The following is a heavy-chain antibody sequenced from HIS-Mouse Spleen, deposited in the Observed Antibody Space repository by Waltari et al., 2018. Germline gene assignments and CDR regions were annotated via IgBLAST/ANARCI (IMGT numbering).Heavy chain of an antibody. V-gene: IGHV3-9*01. Sequence: EVQLVESGGGLVQPGRSLRLSCAASGFTFDDYAMHWVRQAPGKGLEWVSGISWNSGSLGYADSVKGRFTISRDNAKNSLYLQMNSLRAEDTALYYCAKDIAAAGTAFDIWGQGTMVTVSS. CDR1: GFTFDDYA. CDR2: ISWNSGSL. D-gene: IGHD6-13*01. CDR3: AKDIAAAGTAFDI. J-gene: IGHJ3*02.